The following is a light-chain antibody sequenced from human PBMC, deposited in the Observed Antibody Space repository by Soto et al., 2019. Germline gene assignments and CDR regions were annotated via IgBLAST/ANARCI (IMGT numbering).Light chain of an antibody. V-gene: IGKV3-11*01. J-gene: IGKJ4*01. CDR1: QSVGSY. Sequence: EIVLTQSPATLSLSPGERATLSCTASQSVGSYLAWYQQRPGQAPRLLIYDVSNRATGIPARFSGSGSGTDFTLTISSLEPEDFAVYYCQQRDTWPLTFGGGTKVEIK. CDR2: DVS. CDR3: QQRDTWPLT.